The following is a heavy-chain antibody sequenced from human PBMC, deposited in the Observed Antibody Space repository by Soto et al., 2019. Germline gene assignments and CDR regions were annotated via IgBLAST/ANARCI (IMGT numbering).Heavy chain of an antibody. CDR3: ANSITMVRGQLIEAYYYGMDV. Sequence: GGSLRLSCAASGFTFSSYAMSWVRQAPGKGLEWVSAISGSGGSTYYADSVKGRFTISRDNSKNTLYLQMNSLRAEDTAVYYCANSITMVRGQLIEAYYYGMDVWGQGTTVTVSS. CDR1: GFTFSSYA. D-gene: IGHD3-10*01. J-gene: IGHJ6*02. CDR2: ISGSGGST. V-gene: IGHV3-23*01.